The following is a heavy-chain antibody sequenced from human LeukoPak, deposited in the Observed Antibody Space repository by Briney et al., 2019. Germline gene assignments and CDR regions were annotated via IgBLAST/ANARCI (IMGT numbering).Heavy chain of an antibody. J-gene: IGHJ4*02. Sequence: GGSLRLSCAASGFTFSSYAMSWVRQAPGKGLEWVAVISYDGSNKYYADSVKGRFTISRDNSKNTLYLQMNSLRAEDTAVYYCARDRRDYWGQGTLVTVSS. CDR2: ISYDGSNK. CDR1: GFTFSSYA. CDR3: ARDRRDY. V-gene: IGHV3-30*04.